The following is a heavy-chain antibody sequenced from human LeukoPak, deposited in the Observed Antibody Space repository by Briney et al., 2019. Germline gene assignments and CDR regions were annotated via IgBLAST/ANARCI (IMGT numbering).Heavy chain of an antibody. V-gene: IGHV1-69*02. CDR1: GGTFSSYT. Sequence: GASVKVSCKSSGGTFSSYTISWGRQAPGQGLEWMGRIIPILGIANYAQKFQGRVTITADKSTCTAYMELSSLRYEDTAVYYCARASEYYYDSSGYGLADAFDIWGQGTMVTVSS. CDR2: IIPILGIA. CDR3: ARASEYYYDSSGYGLADAFDI. D-gene: IGHD3-22*01. J-gene: IGHJ3*02.